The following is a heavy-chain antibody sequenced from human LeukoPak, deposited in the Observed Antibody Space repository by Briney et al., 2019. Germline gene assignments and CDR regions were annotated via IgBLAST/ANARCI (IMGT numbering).Heavy chain of an antibody. CDR2: IYTSGST. D-gene: IGHD1-1*01. J-gene: IGHJ4*02. CDR1: GGSISSSSYY. Sequence: SETLSLTCTVSGGSISSSSYYWGWIRQPPGKGLEWIGRIYTSGSTNYNPSLKSRVTMSVDTSKNQFSLKLSSVTAADTAVYYCARDLPVGTEPGGFDYWGQGTLVTVSS. V-gene: IGHV4-39*07. CDR3: ARDLPVGTEPGGFDY.